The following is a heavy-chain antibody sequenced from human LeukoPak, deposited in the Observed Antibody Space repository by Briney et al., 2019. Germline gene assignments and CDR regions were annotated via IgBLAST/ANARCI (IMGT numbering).Heavy chain of an antibody. CDR1: GFTFSSSA. J-gene: IGHJ4*02. D-gene: IGHD3-22*01. Sequence: GGSLRLSCAASGFTFSSSAMSWVRQAPGKGLEWVSSITGGGGSTYYADSVKGRFTISRDNSKNTLYLQMNSLRAEDTAVYYCAKSSYYDSSGYYREYYFDYWGQGTLVTVSS. CDR3: AKSSYYDSSGYYREYYFDY. V-gene: IGHV3-23*01. CDR2: ITGGGGST.